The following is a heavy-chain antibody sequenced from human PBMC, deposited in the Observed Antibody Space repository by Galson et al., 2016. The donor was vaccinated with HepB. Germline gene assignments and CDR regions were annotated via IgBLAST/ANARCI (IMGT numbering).Heavy chain of an antibody. D-gene: IGHD4-23*01. V-gene: IGHV3-7*03. Sequence: SLRLSCAASGFIFKNYWMAWVRKAPGQGLEWVANIKRAGSQKEYVDSVKGRFTISRDKDSSLLYLQMYSLRFEDTSVYYCARDPGEGDGGNVGAFDLWGQGTVVTVSS. CDR1: GFIFKNYW. CDR3: ARDPGEGDGGNVGAFDL. CDR2: IKRAGSQK. J-gene: IGHJ3*01.